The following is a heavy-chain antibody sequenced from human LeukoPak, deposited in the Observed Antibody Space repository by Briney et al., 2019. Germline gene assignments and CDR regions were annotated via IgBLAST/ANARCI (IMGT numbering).Heavy chain of an antibody. CDR2: INHSGST. CDR3: ARDVYSSKKYNWFDP. J-gene: IGHJ5*02. D-gene: IGHD6-13*01. CDR1: GGSFSGYY. Sequence: SETLSPTCAVYGGSFSGYYWSWIRQPPGKGLEWIGEINHSGSTNYNPSLKSRVTISVDTSKNQFSLKLSSVTAADTAVYYCARDVYSSKKYNWFDPWGQGTLVTVSS. V-gene: IGHV4-34*01.